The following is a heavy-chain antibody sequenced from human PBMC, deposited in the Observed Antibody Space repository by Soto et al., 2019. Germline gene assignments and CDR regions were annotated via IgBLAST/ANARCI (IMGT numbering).Heavy chain of an antibody. CDR3: ARTRGNVVGLNLEDTYFDP. J-gene: IGHJ5*02. V-gene: IGHV4-31*03. CDR2: MYHSGSP. Sequence: QVQLQASGPGLVKPSQTLSLICTVSGGSISTGDFSWSWIRQHPGKGLEWIGDMYHSGSPYYNPSRTSRLTIAVDPSKSQCSLRRSSVTAADTAVYYCARTRGNVVGLNLEDTYFDPWGQGTLVTVSS. D-gene: IGHD2-21*01. CDR1: GGSISTGDFS.